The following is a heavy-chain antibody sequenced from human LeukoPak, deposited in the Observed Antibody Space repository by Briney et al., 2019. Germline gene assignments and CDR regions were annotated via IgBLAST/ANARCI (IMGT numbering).Heavy chain of an antibody. Sequence: GGSLRLSCAASGFTFSSYGMHWVRQAPGKGLEWVAFIRYDGSNKYYADSVKGRFTISRDNSKNTLYLQMNSLRAEDTAVYYCAKVGAARPFSYFDYWGQGTLVTVSS. CDR2: IRYDGSNK. D-gene: IGHD6-6*01. V-gene: IGHV3-30*02. J-gene: IGHJ4*02. CDR1: GFTFSSYG. CDR3: AKVGAARPFSYFDY.